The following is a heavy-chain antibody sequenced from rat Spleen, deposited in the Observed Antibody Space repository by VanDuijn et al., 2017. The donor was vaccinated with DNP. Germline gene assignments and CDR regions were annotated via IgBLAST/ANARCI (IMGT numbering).Heavy chain of an antibody. Sequence: EVKLVESGGGLVQPGRSLKLSCAASGFNFNDYWMGWVRQAPTKGLEWVATITYNAGSTYYRDSVKGRFTISRDNAKSTLYLQMDSLRSEDTATYYCARSRLPGYYPFACWGQGTLVTVSS. V-gene: IGHV5-29*01. J-gene: IGHJ3*01. CDR2: ITYNAGST. CDR3: ARSRLPGYYPFAC. CDR1: GFNFNDYW. D-gene: IGHD1-4*01.